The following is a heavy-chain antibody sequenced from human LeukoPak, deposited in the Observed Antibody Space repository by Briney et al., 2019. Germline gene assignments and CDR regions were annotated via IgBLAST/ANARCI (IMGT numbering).Heavy chain of an antibody. J-gene: IGHJ4*02. CDR3: ARVTVAGYFDY. V-gene: IGHV1-2*02. CDR1: GYTFTGCY. D-gene: IGHD6-19*01. CDR2: INPSSGGT. Sequence: ASVKVSCKASGYTFTGCYMHWVRQAPGQGLEWMGWINPSSGGTNYAQKFQGRVTMTRDTSISTAYMELSRLRSDDTAVYYCARVTVAGYFDYWGQGTLVTVSS.